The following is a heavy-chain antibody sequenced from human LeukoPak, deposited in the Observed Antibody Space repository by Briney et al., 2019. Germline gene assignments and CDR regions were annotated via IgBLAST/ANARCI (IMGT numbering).Heavy chain of an antibody. CDR2: ISSSGSTI. V-gene: IGHV3-11*04. D-gene: IGHD3-3*01. CDR1: GFTFSDYY. J-gene: IGHJ4*02. CDR3: ARHAVYYDFWSGYYREGYYFDY. Sequence: PGGSLRLSCAASGFTFSDYYMSWIRQAPGKGLEWVSYISSSGSTIYYADSVKGRFTISRDNAKNSLYLQMNSLRAEDTAVYYCARHAVYYDFWSGYYREGYYFDYWGQGTLVTVSS.